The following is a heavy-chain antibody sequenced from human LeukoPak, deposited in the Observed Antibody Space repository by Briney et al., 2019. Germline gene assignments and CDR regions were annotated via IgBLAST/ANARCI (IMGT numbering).Heavy chain of an antibody. V-gene: IGHV3-53*01. Sequence: GGSLRLSCAASGFTVSSDYMSWVRQAPGKGLEWVSVIYSGGSTYYADSVKGRFTISRDNSKNTLYLQMNSLRAEDTAVYYCARDYYDSSGYYYPFDYWGQGTLVTVSS. CDR2: IYSGGST. D-gene: IGHD3-22*01. CDR3: ARDYYDSSGYYYPFDY. CDR1: GFTVSSDY. J-gene: IGHJ4*02.